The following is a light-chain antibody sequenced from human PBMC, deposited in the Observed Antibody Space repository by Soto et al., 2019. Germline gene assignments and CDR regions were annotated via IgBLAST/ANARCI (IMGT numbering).Light chain of an antibody. CDR2: AAS. CDR1: QSIRNH. CDR3: QKSYSSPPT. Sequence: DIQMTQSPSSLSASVEDRFIITCRASQSIRNHLNWYQQKPGKAPKLLIFAASSLESGVPSRFSGSRSGPDYTLTVSSLQPEDFSTYYCQKSYSSPPTFGQGTKMDIK. J-gene: IGKJ1*01. V-gene: IGKV1-39*01.